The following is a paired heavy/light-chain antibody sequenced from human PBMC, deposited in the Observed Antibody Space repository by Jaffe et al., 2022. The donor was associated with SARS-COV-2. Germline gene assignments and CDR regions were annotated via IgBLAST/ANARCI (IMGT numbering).Heavy chain of an antibody. CDR3: ARPGRHRDYYYGVDV. J-gene: IGHJ6*02. Sequence: QVQLQESGPGLVKPSQTLSLTCTVSGGSISGANHYWSWVRQHPGKGLEWIGYIHYSGNTYYNPSLKSRVTISRDTSKNQFSLKLTSVTAADTAIYYCARPGRHRDYYYGVDVWGQGTTVIVSS. CDR2: IHYSGNT. V-gene: IGHV4-31*03. CDR1: GGSISGANHY.
Light chain of an antibody. V-gene: IGKV1-33*01. J-gene: IGKJ2*01. Sequence: DIQMTQSPSSLSASVGDRVTITCQASQDINNYLNWYQQKPGKAPKLLIYDASNLETGVPSRFSGSASGTDFTFTISSLQPEDIATYFCQQYDNLPHTFGLGTKLDIK. CDR1: QDINNY. CDR3: QQYDNLPHT. CDR2: DAS.